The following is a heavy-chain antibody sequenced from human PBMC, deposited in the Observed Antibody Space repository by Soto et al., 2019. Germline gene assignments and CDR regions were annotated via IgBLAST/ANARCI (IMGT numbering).Heavy chain of an antibody. CDR1: GFTFSSYV. V-gene: IGHV3-23*01. D-gene: IGHD6-13*01. J-gene: IGHJ4*02. CDR2: TSASRGST. CDR3: AKGEAAAATSYFDY. Sequence: GGSLRLSCAASGFTFSSYVMAWVRQAPGKGPEWLSSTSASRGSTYYADSVQGRFTVSRDNSKNTLYLQMNNLRGDDTAVSYCAKGEAAAATSYFDYWGRGTLVTVSS.